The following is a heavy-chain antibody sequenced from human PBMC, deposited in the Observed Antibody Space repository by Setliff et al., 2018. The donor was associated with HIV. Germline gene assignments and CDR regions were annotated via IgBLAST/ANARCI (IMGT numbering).Heavy chain of an antibody. J-gene: IGHJ4*02. D-gene: IGHD3-16*02. CDR2: IYSTEDT. Sequence: SETLSLTCTVSGDSISSYYWSWIRQPPGKELEWIGYIYSTEDTNYNPSLKSRVTMAVDTSKNQFSLKLTSVTAADTAVSYCARYRRPPYYLDYWGQGTLVTVSS. V-gene: IGHV4-4*09. CDR3: ARYRRPPYYLDY. CDR1: GDSISSYY.